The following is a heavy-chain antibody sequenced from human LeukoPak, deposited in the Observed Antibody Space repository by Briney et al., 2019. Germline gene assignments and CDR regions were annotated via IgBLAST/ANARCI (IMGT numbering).Heavy chain of an antibody. CDR2: ISYDGTNK. Sequence: GGSLRLSCAASGFTFSSYGMHWVRQAPGQGLEWVAVISYDGTNKYYADSVKGRFTISRDNSKNTLYLQMDSLRTEDTAIYYCARVELYASGWYGSIDYWGQGTFVAVSS. CDR3: ARVELYASGWYGSIDY. D-gene: IGHD6-19*01. CDR1: GFTFSSYG. J-gene: IGHJ4*02. V-gene: IGHV3-30*03.